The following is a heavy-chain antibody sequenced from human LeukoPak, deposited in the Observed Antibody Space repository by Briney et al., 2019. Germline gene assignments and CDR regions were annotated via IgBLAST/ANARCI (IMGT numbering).Heavy chain of an antibody. D-gene: IGHD3-22*01. V-gene: IGHV4-39*01. CDR3: ARRAGTYYYDSSGYYYDY. J-gene: IGHJ4*02. CDR2: IYYSGST. CDR1: GGSISSSSYY. Sequence: PSETLSLTCTVSGGSISSSSYYWGWIRQPPGKGLEWIGSIYYSGSTYYNPSLKSRVTISVDTSKNQFSLKLSSVTAADTAVYYRARRAGTYYYDSSGYYYDYWGQGTLVTVSS.